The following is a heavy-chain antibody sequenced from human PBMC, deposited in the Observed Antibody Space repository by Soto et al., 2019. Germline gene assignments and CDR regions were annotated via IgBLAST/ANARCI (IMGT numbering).Heavy chain of an antibody. V-gene: IGHV3-30*03. CDR1: GFIFSTYS. J-gene: IGHJ4*02. CDR3: ARDGSYGGNSWKLIDY. CDR2: ISYDGSNK. D-gene: IGHD4-17*01. Sequence: GGSLRLSCAASGFIFSTYSMNWVRQAPGKGLEWVAVISYDGSNKYYADSVKGRFTISRDNSKNTLYLQMNSLRAEDTAVYYCARDGSYGGNSWKLIDYWGQGTLVTVSS.